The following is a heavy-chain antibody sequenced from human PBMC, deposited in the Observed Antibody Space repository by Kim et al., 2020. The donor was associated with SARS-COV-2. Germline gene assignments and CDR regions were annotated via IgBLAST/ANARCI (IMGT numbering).Heavy chain of an antibody. D-gene: IGHD2-21*02. CDR3: ASPVCGGDCSQYYFDY. J-gene: IGHJ4*02. CDR1: GGSISSSSYY. CDR2: IYYSGST. V-gene: IGHV4-39*07. Sequence: SETLSLTCTVSGGSISSSSYYWGWIRQPPGKGLEWIGSIYYSGSTYYNPSLKSRVTISVDTSKNQFSLKLSSVTAADTAVYYCASPVCGGDCSQYYFDYWGQGTLVTVSS.